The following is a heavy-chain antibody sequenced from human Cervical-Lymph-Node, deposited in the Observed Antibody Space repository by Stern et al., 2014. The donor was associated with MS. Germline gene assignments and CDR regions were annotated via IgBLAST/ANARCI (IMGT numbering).Heavy chain of an antibody. D-gene: IGHD1-1*01. CDR3: ARPPPRRKWDDPNYCMDV. CDR2: IYPDDSDI. CDR1: GYTFTNNW. V-gene: IGHV5-51*03. Sequence: VQLVQSGAEVKKPGESLKISCKGSGYTFTNNWIAWVRQMPGKGLEWMGIIYPDDSDIRYSPSLQGQVTISADTSFSIAYLHWRSLRAADSAVYYCARPPPRRKWDDPNYCMDVWGQGTTVTVSS. J-gene: IGHJ6*02.